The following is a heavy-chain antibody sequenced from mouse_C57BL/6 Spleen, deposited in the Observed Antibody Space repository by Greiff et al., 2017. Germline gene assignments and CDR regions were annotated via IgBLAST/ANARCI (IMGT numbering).Heavy chain of an antibody. Sequence: QVQLQQPGAELVKPGASVTMSCKASGYTFTSYWITWVKQRPGQGLEWIGDIDPGSGSTNYNEKFKGKATLTVDTSSTTAYMQLISLTSEDSAVYYCATSYGGAIDYWCQGTSVTVSS. V-gene: IGHV1-55*01. J-gene: IGHJ4*01. CDR1: GYTFTSYW. CDR2: IDPGSGST. D-gene: IGHD1-1*01. CDR3: ATSYGGAIDY.